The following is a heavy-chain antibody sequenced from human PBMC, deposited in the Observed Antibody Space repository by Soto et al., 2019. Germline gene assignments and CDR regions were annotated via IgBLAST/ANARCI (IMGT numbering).Heavy chain of an antibody. Sequence: SETLSLTCTVSGGSISSYYWSWIRQPAGKGLEWIGRIYTSGSTNYSPSLKSRVTMSVDTSKNQFSLKLSSVTAAGTAVYYCARLPLWSGEPNDAFVIWGQETMLTVSS. CDR2: IYTSGST. CDR3: ARLPLWSGEPNDAFVI. J-gene: IGHJ3*02. D-gene: IGHD3-10*01. CDR1: GGSISSYY. V-gene: IGHV4-4*07.